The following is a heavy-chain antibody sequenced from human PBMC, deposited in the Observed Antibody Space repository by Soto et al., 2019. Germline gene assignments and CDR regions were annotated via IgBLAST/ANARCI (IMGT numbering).Heavy chain of an antibody. CDR2: ISSSSSYI. CDR3: ARGMGTYYYYGMDV. J-gene: IGHJ6*02. CDR1: GFTFSSYS. Sequence: EVQLVESGGGLVKPGGSLRLSCAASGFTFSSYSMNWVRQAPGKGLEWVSSISSSSSYIYYADSVKGRFTISRDNAKNSLYLQMNSLRAEDTAVYYSARGMGTYYYYGMDVWGQGTTVTVSS. V-gene: IGHV3-21*01.